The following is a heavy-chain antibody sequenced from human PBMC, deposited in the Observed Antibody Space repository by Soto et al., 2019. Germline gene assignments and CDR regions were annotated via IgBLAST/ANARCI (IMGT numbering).Heavy chain of an antibody. CDR3: ARSDYYDSSGKIDP. CDR1: GYTFTSYA. V-gene: IGHV1-3*01. J-gene: IGHJ5*02. D-gene: IGHD3-22*01. CDR2: INAGNGNT. Sequence: ASVKVSCKASGYTFTSYAMHWVRQAPGQRLERMGWINAGNGNTKYSQQFQGRVTITRDTSASTAYMELSSLRSEDTAVYYCARSDYYDSSGKIDPWGQGTLVTVSS.